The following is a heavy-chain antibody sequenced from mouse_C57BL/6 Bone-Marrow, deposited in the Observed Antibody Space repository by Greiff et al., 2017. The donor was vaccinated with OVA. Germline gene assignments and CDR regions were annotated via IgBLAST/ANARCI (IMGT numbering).Heavy chain of an antibody. CDR2: IYPGDGDT. CDR3: IYDGYYPWYFDV. J-gene: IGHJ1*03. V-gene: IGHV1-82*01. CDR1: GYAFSSSW. D-gene: IGHD2-3*01. Sequence: VQLVESGPELVKPGASVKISCKASGYAFSSSWMNWVKQRPGKGLEWIGRIYPGDGDTNYNGKFKGKATLTADKSSSTAYMQLSSLTSEDSAVYFCIYDGYYPWYFDVWGTGTTVTVSS.